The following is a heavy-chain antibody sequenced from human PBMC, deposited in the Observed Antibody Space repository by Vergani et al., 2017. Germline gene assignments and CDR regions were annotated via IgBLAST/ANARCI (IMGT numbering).Heavy chain of an antibody. Sequence: QVQLVESGGGVVQPGGSLRLSCAASGFTFSSYGMHWVRQAPGKGLEWVAFIRYDGSNKYYADSVKGRFTISRDNSKNTLYLQMNSLRAEDTAVYYCAKEERTTEKGFDPWGQGTLVTVSS. CDR2: IRYDGSNK. V-gene: IGHV3-30*02. D-gene: IGHD1-1*01. CDR1: GFTFSSYG. J-gene: IGHJ5*02. CDR3: AKEERTTEKGFDP.